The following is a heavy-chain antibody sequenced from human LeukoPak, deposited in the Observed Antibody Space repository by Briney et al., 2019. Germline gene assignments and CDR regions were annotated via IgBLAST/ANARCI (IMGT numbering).Heavy chain of an antibody. V-gene: IGHV3-73*01. Sequence: TGGSLRLSCAASGFTFSGSTMHWVRQASGKGLEWVGRIRSKANSYATAYAASVKGRFTISRDDSKNSAYLQMNSLKTEDTALYYCTRVPSWELLNENERPWGQGTLVTVSS. J-gene: IGHJ4*02. D-gene: IGHD1-26*01. CDR2: IRSKANSYAT. CDR1: GFTFSGST. CDR3: TRVPSWELLNENERP.